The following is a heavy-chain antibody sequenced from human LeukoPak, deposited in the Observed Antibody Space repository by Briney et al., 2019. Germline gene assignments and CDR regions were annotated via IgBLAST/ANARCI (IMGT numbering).Heavy chain of an antibody. Sequence: ASVKVSCKASGGTFSSYTISWVRQAPEQGLEWMGRIIPILGIANYAQKFQGRVTITADKSTSTAYMELSSLRSEDTAVYYCATGRGIAAAGTTTLFDYWGQGTLVTVSS. CDR3: ATGRGIAAAGTTTLFDY. V-gene: IGHV1-69*02. J-gene: IGHJ4*02. CDR1: GGTFSSYT. CDR2: IIPILGIA. D-gene: IGHD6-13*01.